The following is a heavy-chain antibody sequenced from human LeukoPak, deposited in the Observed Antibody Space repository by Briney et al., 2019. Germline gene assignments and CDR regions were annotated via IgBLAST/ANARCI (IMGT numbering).Heavy chain of an antibody. CDR1: GFTFSNYG. V-gene: IGHV3-48*01. D-gene: IGHD1-7*01. CDR3: ARVEWEGTTPRLDY. J-gene: IGHJ4*02. Sequence: GGSLRLSCAASGFTFSNYGMNWVRQAPGKGLEWLSYIGDSSPTIYYADPVKGRFTISRDNAKNSLYLQMNSLRAEDTALYYCARVEWEGTTPRLDYWGQGILVTVSS. CDR2: IGDSSPTI.